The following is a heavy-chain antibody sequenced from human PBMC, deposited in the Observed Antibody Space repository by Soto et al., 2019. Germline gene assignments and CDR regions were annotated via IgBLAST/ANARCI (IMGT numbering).Heavy chain of an antibody. Sequence: GGSLRLSCSASGFTFSSYAMHWVRQAPGKGLEYVSAISSNGGSTYYEDSVKGRFTISRDNSKNTLYLQMSSLRAEDTAVYYCVKPPFSIAVAGTRGEYFQHWGQGTMVTVSS. CDR2: ISSNGGST. D-gene: IGHD6-19*01. V-gene: IGHV3-64D*06. J-gene: IGHJ1*01. CDR3: VKPPFSIAVAGTRGEYFQH. CDR1: GFTFSSYA.